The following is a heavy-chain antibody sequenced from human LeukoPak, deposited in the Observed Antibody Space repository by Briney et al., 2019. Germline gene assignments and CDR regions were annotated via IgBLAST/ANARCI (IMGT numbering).Heavy chain of an antibody. CDR3: ARGGFYYDFWSGYYTSHGWFDP. D-gene: IGHD3-3*01. V-gene: IGHV4-34*01. CDR1: GGSFSGYY. J-gene: IGHJ5*02. Sequence: KPSETLSLTCAVYGGSFSGYYWSWIRQPPGKGLEWIGAINHSGSTNYNPSLKSRVTISVDTSKNQFSLKLSSVTAADTAVYYCARGGFYYDFWSGYYTSHGWFDPWGQGTLVTVSS. CDR2: INHSGST.